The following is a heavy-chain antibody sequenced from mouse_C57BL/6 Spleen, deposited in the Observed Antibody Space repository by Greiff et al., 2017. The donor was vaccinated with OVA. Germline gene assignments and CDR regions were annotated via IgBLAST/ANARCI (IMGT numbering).Heavy chain of an antibody. CDR2: ISDGGSYT. J-gene: IGHJ3*01. V-gene: IGHV5-4*01. CDR1: GFTFSSYA. CDR3: AREGDGYPWFAY. Sequence: EVMLVESGGGLVKPGGSLKLSCAASGFTFSSYAMSWVRQTPEKRLEWVATISDGGSYTYYPDNVKGRFTISRDNAKNNLYLQMSHLKSEDTAMYYCAREGDGYPWFAYWGQGTLVTVSA. D-gene: IGHD2-3*01.